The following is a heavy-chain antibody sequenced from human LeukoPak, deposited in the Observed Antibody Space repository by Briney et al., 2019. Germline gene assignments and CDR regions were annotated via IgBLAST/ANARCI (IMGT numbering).Heavy chain of an antibody. V-gene: IGHV1-46*01. CDR3: AQSMGGMNSFDY. J-gene: IGHJ4*02. Sequence: ASVKLSCKASGYTFTSYYMDWVRHAPGQGLEWVGIIKPSGGSTSYAQKVQGRVTMTRDTSTSTVYMELSSLRSEDTAVLYCAQSMGGMNSFDYWGQGTLVTVSS. CDR1: GYTFTSYY. CDR2: IKPSGGST. D-gene: IGHD2-15*01.